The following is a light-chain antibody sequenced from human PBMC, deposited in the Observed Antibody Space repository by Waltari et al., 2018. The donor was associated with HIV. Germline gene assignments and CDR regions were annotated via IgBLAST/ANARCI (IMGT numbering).Light chain of an antibody. J-gene: IGKJ4*01. CDR2: FAS. CDR1: LSLTYSSDNKDY. Sequence: DIVVTQSPDSLTLSLGETATIRCTASLSLTYSSDNKDYLAWYQLKPGQPPKLLFYFASARACGVPDRFSGSGSDTDFTLTISSLQAEDVAVYYCHQYYSVPLSFGGGTKVEIK. V-gene: IGKV4-1*01. CDR3: HQYYSVPLS.